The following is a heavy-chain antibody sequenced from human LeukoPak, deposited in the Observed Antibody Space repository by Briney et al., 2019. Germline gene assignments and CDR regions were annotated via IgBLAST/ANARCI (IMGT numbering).Heavy chain of an antibody. V-gene: IGHV3-21*01. CDR3: ARVGVTAPQRIDY. CDR2: ISSSSSYI. J-gene: IGHJ4*02. D-gene: IGHD2-21*02. Sequence: GGSLRLSCAASGFIFSSYTMNWVRQAPGKGLEWVSSISSSSSYIYYGDSVKGRFTISRDNAKNSLYLQMNSLRAEDTAVYYCARVGVTAPQRIDYWGQGTLVTVSS. CDR1: GFIFSSYT.